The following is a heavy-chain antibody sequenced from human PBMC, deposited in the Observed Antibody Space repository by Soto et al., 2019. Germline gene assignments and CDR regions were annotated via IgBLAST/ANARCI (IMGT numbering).Heavy chain of an antibody. CDR2: IIPIFGTA. J-gene: IGHJ4*02. CDR3: ARRPRGDGDDPGFIGNY. CDR1: GGTFSSYA. Sequence: QVQLVQSGAEVKKPGSSVKVSCKASGGTFSSYAISWVRQAPGQGLEWMVGIIPIFGTANYAQKFQGRVTITADESTSTAYMELSSLRSEDTAVYYCARRPRGDGDDPGFIGNYWGQGTLVTVSS. D-gene: IGHD4-17*01. V-gene: IGHV1-69*12.